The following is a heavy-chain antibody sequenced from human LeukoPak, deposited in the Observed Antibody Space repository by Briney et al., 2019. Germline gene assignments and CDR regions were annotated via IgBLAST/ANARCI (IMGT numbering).Heavy chain of an antibody. D-gene: IGHD3-10*01. V-gene: IGHV3-53*01. J-gene: IGHJ4*02. CDR2: IYTGNST. CDR1: GFTVSRKH. CDR3: TTRVGLLWFEDS. Sequence: GGSLRLSCAASGFTVSRKHMTWVRQAPGKGLGWVSVIYTGNSTYYADSVEGRFTISRDTSKNTLYLQMNSLKTEDTAVYYCTTRVGLLWFEDSWGQGTLVTVSS.